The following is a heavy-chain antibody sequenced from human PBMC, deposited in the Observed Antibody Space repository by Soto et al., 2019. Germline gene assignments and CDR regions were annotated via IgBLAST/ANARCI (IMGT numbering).Heavy chain of an antibody. Sequence: GGSLRLSCAASGFTFSSYAMSWVRQAPGKGLEWVSAISGSGGSTYYADSVKGRFTISRDNSKNMLYLQMNSLRAEDTAVYYCAKSVFEYGDRTWFNPWGQGILFTFYS. V-gene: IGHV3-23*01. D-gene: IGHD4-17*01. CDR3: AKSVFEYGDRTWFNP. CDR2: ISGSGGST. J-gene: IGHJ5*02. CDR1: GFTFSSYA.